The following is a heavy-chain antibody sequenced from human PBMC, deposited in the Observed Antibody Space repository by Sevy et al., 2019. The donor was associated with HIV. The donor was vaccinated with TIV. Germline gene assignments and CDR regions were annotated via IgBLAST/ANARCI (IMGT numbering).Heavy chain of an antibody. CDR3: AKDLRPYYDSSGNYGMDV. D-gene: IGHD3-22*01. V-gene: IGHV3-23*01. J-gene: IGHJ6*02. CDR1: GFSFTNYA. CDR2: ISASGFST. Sequence: GGSLRLSCAASGFSFTNYAMSWVRQAPGKGLEWVSGISASGFSTYYADSVKGRFTISRDISKNTLYLQMNSLRAEDTAIYSCAKDLRPYYDSSGNYGMDVWGQGTTLTVSS.